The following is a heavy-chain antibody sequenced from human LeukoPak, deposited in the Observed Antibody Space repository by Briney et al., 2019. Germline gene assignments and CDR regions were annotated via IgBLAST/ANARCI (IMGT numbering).Heavy chain of an antibody. Sequence: SQTLSLTCTVSGGSISSGNYHWSWIRQPAGKGLEWIGRIYTSGSTNYNPSLKSRVTISVDTSKNQSSLKLRSVPAADTAVYYCARGDYGSGTYLWGSWGQGILVTVSP. CDR2: IYTSGST. CDR3: ARGDYGSGTYLWGS. J-gene: IGHJ5*02. CDR1: GGSISSGNYH. V-gene: IGHV4-61*02. D-gene: IGHD3-10*01.